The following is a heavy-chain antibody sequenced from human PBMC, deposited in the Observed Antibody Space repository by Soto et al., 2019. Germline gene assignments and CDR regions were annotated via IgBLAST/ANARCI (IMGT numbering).Heavy chain of an antibody. J-gene: IGHJ4*02. CDR2: IYYSGST. V-gene: IGHV4-39*01. CDR3: ASLLATIAAADDY. CDR1: GGSISSSSYY. D-gene: IGHD6-13*01. Sequence: QLQLQESGPGLVKPSETLSLTCTVSGGSISSSSYYWGWIRQPPGKGLEWIGSIYYSGSTYYNPSLKSRVTISVDTSKNQFSLKLSSVTAADTAVYYCASLLATIAAADDYWGQGTLVTVSS.